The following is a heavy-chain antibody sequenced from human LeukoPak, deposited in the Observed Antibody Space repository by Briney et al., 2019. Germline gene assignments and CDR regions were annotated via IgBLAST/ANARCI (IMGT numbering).Heavy chain of an antibody. CDR1: GYTFTSYG. D-gene: IGHD6-19*01. Sequence: ASVKVSCKASGYTFTSYGISWVRQAPGQGLEWMGWINPNSGGTNYAQKFQGRVTMTRDTSISTAYMELSRLRSDDTAVYYCARGLWLEGKPDYWGQGTLVTVSS. CDR2: INPNSGGT. J-gene: IGHJ4*02. CDR3: ARGLWLEGKPDY. V-gene: IGHV1-2*02.